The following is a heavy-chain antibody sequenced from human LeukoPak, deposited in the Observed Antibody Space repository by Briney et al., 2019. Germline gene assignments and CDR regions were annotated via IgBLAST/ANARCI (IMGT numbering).Heavy chain of an antibody. Sequence: ASVEVSCKASGYTFTGYYMHWVRQAPGQGLEWMGWINPNSGGTNYAQKFQGRVTMTRDTSISTAYMELSRLRSDDTAVYYCARCPYYDSSGYYHYWGQGTLVTVSS. CDR3: ARCPYYDSSGYYHY. D-gene: IGHD3-22*01. J-gene: IGHJ4*02. V-gene: IGHV1-2*02. CDR2: INPNSGGT. CDR1: GYTFTGYY.